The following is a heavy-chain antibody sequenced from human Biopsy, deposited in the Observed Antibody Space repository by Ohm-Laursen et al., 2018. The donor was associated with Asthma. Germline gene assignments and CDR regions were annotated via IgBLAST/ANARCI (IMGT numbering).Heavy chain of an antibody. J-gene: IGHJ4*02. D-gene: IGHD3-22*01. Sequence: SQTLSLTCTVSGDSITSGGCCWNWIRQHPGKGLEWIGYIHHSGTSYFNPSLKSRVSFSRDTSKNQFSLRLSSVTAADTAMYYCARIPRRSGSYFVDYWGQGTLVTGSS. CDR2: IHHSGTS. V-gene: IGHV4-31*03. CDR3: ARIPRRSGSYFVDY. CDR1: GDSITSGGCC.